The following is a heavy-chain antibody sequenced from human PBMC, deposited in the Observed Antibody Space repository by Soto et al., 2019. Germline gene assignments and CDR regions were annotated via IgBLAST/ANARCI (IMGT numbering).Heavy chain of an antibody. V-gene: IGHV3-30*02. Sequence: GGALRLSCVASGFSFRKYGFHWVRQTPGKGLEWVAVIPDDGSYQYYRDSVKGRFTISRDNWRSTLYLQMNSLRAEDTAVYYCAKAGGYFYFDYWGQGTLVTVSS. J-gene: IGHJ4*02. D-gene: IGHD3-22*01. CDR3: AKAGGYFYFDY. CDR1: GFSFRKYG. CDR2: IPDDGSYQ.